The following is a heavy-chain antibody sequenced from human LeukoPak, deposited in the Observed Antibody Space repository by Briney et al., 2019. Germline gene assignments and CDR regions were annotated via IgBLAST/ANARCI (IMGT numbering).Heavy chain of an antibody. CDR2: IYYTGRT. Sequence: PSETLSLTCSVSGGSISSVSYYWAWIRQSPGKGLEWIGSIYYTGRTYYNPPLESRGTISVDTSKHQLSLKLRSVNAADTAVYYCARHYVTATGLIYDALDLWGQGTLVPVSS. D-gene: IGHD6-13*01. J-gene: IGHJ3*01. CDR1: GGSISSVSYY. CDR3: ARHYVTATGLIYDALDL. V-gene: IGHV4-39*01.